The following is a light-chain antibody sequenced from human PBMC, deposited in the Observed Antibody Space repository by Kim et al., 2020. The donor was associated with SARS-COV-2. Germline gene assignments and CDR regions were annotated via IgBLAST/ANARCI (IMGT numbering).Light chain of an antibody. CDR3: AAWDDSLNGVWV. J-gene: IGLJ3*02. Sequence: RVTISLSGTSSNIGSNTVNWYQQRPGTAPKLLLYSNNQRPSGVPDRFSGSKSGTSASLAISGLQSEDEADYYCAAWDDSLNGVWVFGGGTQLTVL. CDR2: SNN. CDR1: SSNIGSNT. V-gene: IGLV1-44*01.